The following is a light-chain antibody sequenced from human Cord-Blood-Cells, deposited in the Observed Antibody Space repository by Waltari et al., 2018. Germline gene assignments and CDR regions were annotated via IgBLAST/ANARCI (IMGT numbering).Light chain of an antibody. CDR3: QQDGSSPLT. V-gene: IGKV3-20*01. CDR1: QSVSSSY. CDR2: GAS. J-gene: IGKJ1*01. Sequence: EIVLTQSPGTLSLSPGERATLSCRASQSVSSSYLAWYQQEPGQAPRLLIYGASSRAAGMPDRFRGSGSGTDFTLTISRLEPEDFAVYYCQQDGSSPLTFGQGTKVEIK.